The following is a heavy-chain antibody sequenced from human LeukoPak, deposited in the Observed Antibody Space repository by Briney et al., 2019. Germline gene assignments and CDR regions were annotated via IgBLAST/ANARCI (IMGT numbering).Heavy chain of an antibody. J-gene: IGHJ4*02. Sequence: RRSLRLACAAAGSTFRIYGMKWLGHAPGKGLEWVANINIDGRENYYVDSVKDRFTLSRDNPRNSFCLQKNCLRAEGRGGNYCEKSDYGGQGTLVTVSS. V-gene: IGHV3-7*02. CDR2: INIDGREN. CDR3: EKSDY. CDR1: GSTFRIYG.